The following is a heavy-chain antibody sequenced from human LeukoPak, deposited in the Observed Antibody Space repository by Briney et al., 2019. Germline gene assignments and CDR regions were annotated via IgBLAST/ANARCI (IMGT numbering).Heavy chain of an antibody. V-gene: IGHV3-30*04. Sequence: GGSLRLSCAASGFTFSSYAMHWVRQAPGKGLEWVAVISFDASNKYYADSVKGRFTISRDNSKNTLYLQMNSLRAEDAAVYYCATEGSFDYWGQGTLVTVSS. CDR3: ATEGSFDY. CDR1: GFTFSSYA. CDR2: ISFDASNK. J-gene: IGHJ4*02.